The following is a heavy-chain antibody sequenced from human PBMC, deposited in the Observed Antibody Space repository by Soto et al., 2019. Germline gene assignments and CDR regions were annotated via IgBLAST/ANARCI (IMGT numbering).Heavy chain of an antibody. CDR3: AITYCRDNSCPRDFDF. CDR2: FIPLLDMA. Sequence: QVQVVQSGAEVKKPESSVKVSCKPSGGTFNTYTVNWVRLAPGHGLEWMGRFIPLLDMANYAQKFQDRLTITAHSSTFTAHMELNSLTSDDTSVYYCAITYCRDNSCPRDFDFWGPGTRVTVSS. V-gene: IGHV1-69*02. CDR1: GGTFNTYT. D-gene: IGHD2-21*01. J-gene: IGHJ4*02.